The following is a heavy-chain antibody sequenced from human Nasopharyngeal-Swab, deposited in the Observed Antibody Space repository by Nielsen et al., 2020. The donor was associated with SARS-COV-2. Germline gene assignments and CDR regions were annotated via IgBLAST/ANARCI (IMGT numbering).Heavy chain of an antibody. CDR2: IYYSGST. CDR1: GGSISSSSYY. D-gene: IGHD2-15*01. Sequence: SETLSLTCTVSGGSISSSSYYWGWIRQPPGKGLEWIGSIYYSGSTYYNPSLKSRVTISVDTSKNQFSLKLSSVTAADTAVYYCARGQDAYYYMDVWARGPRSPSP. J-gene: IGHJ6*03. CDR3: ARGQDAYYYMDV. V-gene: IGHV4-39*07.